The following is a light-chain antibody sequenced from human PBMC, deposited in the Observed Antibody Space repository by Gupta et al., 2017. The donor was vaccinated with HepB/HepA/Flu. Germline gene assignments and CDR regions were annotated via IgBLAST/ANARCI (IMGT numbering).Light chain of an antibody. CDR1: QSIGDW. Sequence: DIQMTQSPSTLSASAGDTVTITCRASQSIGDWLAWYQQKPVKAPNLLISKASKVEPGVTSRFSGSGAVKEFTLTRISPQNDDCAIYYGQQDVSYWTFGQGTKVQIK. CDR2: KAS. J-gene: IGKJ1*01. CDR3: QQDVSYWT. V-gene: IGKV1-5*03.